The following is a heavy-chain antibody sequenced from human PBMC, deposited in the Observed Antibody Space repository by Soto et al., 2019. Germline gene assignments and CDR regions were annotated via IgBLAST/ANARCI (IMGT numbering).Heavy chain of an antibody. CDR1: GFTFSSYA. CDR3: AKGPNVVVPAVSYHWFGP. D-gene: IGHD2-2*01. J-gene: IGHJ5*02. Sequence: PGGSLRLSCAASGFTFSSYAMSWVRQAPGKGLEWVSAISGSGGSTYYADSVKGRFTISRDNSKNTLYLQMNSLRAEDTAVYYCAKGPNVVVPAVSYHWFGPWGQGTLVTVSS. V-gene: IGHV3-23*01. CDR2: ISGSGGST.